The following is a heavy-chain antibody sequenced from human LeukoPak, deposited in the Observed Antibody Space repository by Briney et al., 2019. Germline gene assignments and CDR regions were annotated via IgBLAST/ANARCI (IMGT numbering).Heavy chain of an antibody. V-gene: IGHV1-3*01. CDR2: INAGNGNT. J-gene: IGHJ4*02. D-gene: IGHD3-16*02. CDR1: GYTFTSYA. CDR3: ARVPWGSYLDY. Sequence: ASVKVSCTASGYTFTSYAMHWVRQAPGQRLEGLGWINAGNGNTKYSQKFQGRVTITRDTSASTAYMELSSLRSEDTAVYYCARVPWGSYLDYWGQGTLVTVSS.